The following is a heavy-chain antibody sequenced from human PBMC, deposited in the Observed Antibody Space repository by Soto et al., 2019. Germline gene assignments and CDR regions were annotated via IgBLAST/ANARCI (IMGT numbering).Heavy chain of an antibody. CDR2: IQPSGGST. Sequence: GXSVKVSLKASGYAFTSYYMHWLRHSPGQGLEWMGIIQPSGGSTSYAQKFQGRVTMNRDTSTSTVYMELSSLRYEDTAVYYCARDSYYDSSGYDDYWGQGTLVTVSS. D-gene: IGHD3-22*01. CDR1: GYAFTSYY. CDR3: ARDSYYDSSGYDDY. J-gene: IGHJ4*02. V-gene: IGHV1-46*01.